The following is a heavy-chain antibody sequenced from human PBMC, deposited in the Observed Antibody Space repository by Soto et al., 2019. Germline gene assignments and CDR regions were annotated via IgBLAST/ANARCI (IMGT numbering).Heavy chain of an antibody. Sequence: SETLSLTCTVSGGSVSSGIYYWIWIRQPPGKGLEWIGYIYYSGITNYNPSLKSRVTISVDTSKNQLSLKLSSVTAADTAVYYCARDLLVDSSSWYDYWGQGTLVTVSS. J-gene: IGHJ4*02. V-gene: IGHV4-61*01. D-gene: IGHD6-13*01. CDR2: IYYSGIT. CDR3: ARDLLVDSSSWYDY. CDR1: GGSVSSGIYY.